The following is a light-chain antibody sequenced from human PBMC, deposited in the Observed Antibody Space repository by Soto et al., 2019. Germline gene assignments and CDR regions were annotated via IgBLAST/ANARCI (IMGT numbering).Light chain of an antibody. Sequence: DIRMTQSPSSLSASMGDRVTIACRASQSLSYYLNWYQQKPGKAPKLLIYAASSLQSGVPSRFSGSGSGPDFTLTITSLQPEDFATYYCQQSYNAPPFTFGQGTKLEIK. CDR2: AAS. CDR1: QSLSYY. J-gene: IGKJ2*01. V-gene: IGKV1-39*01. CDR3: QQSYNAPPFT.